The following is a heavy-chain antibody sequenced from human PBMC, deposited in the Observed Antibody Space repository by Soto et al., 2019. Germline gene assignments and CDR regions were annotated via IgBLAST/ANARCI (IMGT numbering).Heavy chain of an antibody. J-gene: IGHJ5*02. CDR3: ARGGPVDIVATISRTTRFDP. V-gene: IGHV4-34*01. CDR1: GGSFSGYY. CDR2: INHSGST. Sequence: SETLSLTCAVYGGSFSGYYWSWIRQPPGKGLEWIGEINHSGSTNYNPSLKSRVTISVDTSKNQFSLKLSSVTAADTAVYYCARGGPVDIVATISRTTRFDPWGQGTLVTVSS. D-gene: IGHD5-12*01.